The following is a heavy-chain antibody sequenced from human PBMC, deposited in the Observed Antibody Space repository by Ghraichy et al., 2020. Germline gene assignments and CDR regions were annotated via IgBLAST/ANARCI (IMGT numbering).Heavy chain of an antibody. CDR1: GGSFSGYY. CDR3: ARLKGEVLYYYDSRRFVDY. CDR2: INHSGST. D-gene: IGHD3-22*01. Sequence: SQTLSLTCAVYGGSFSGYYWSWIRQPPGKGLEWIGEINHSGSTNYNPSLKSRVTISVDTSKNQFSLKLSSVTAADTAVYYCARLKGEVLYYYDSRRFVDYWGQGTLVTVSS. V-gene: IGHV4-34*01. J-gene: IGHJ4*02.